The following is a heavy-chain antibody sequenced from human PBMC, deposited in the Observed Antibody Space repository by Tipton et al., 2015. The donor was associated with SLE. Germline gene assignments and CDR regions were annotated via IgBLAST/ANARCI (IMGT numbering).Heavy chain of an antibody. CDR3: ARQDLDTAMVSFDY. J-gene: IGHJ4*02. CDR2: IYPDDSDT. Sequence: QLVQSGAEVKKPGESLKISCKASGYSFTSYWIGWVRQVPGKGPDCMGIIYPDDSDTRYSPSFQGQVTISADKSISTAYLQWSSLKASDTAMYYCARQDLDTAMVSFDYWGQGTLVTVSS. V-gene: IGHV5-51*01. D-gene: IGHD5-18*01. CDR1: GYSFTSYW.